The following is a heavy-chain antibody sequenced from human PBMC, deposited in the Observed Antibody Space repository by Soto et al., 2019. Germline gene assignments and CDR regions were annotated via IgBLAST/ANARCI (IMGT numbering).Heavy chain of an antibody. V-gene: IGHV3-21*01. Sequence: GGSLRLSCAASGFTFSSYSMNWVRQAPGEGLEWVSSISSSSSYIYYADSVKGRFTISRDNAKNSLYLQMNSLRAEDTAAYYCARAHVPYYFDYWGQGTLVTVSS. CDR1: GFTFSSYS. CDR2: ISSSSSYI. CDR3: ARAHVPYYFDY. J-gene: IGHJ4*02.